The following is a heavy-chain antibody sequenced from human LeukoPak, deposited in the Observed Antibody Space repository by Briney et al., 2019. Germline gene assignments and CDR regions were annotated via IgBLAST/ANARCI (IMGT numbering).Heavy chain of an antibody. V-gene: IGHV4-34*01. D-gene: IGHD3-10*01. CDR3: ARPYGSGSYYRVEH. CDR1: GGSFSGYY. Sequence: SETLSLTCAVYGGSFSGYYWSWIRQPPGKGLEWIGEINHSGSTNYNPSLKSRVTISVDTSKNQFSLKLSSVTAAATAVYYCARPYGSGSYYRVEHWGQGTLVTVSS. CDR2: INHSGST. J-gene: IGHJ4*02.